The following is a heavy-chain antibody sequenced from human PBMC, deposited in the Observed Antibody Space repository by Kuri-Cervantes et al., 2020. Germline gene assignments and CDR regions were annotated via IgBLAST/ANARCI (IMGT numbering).Heavy chain of an antibody. D-gene: IGHD6-6*01. CDR3: ARDIIAVRPGWFDP. J-gene: IGHJ5*02. V-gene: IGHV4-4*02. Sequence: SETLSLTCAVSGGSISSSNWWSWVRQPPGKGLEWIGEIYHSGSTNYNPSLKSRVTISVDKSKNQFSLKLSSVTAADTAMYYCARDIIAVRPGWFDPWGQGTLVTVSS. CDR1: GGSISSSNW. CDR2: IYHSGST.